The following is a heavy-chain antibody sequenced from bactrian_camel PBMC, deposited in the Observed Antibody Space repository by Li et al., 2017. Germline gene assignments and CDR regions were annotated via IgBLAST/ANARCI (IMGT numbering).Heavy chain of an antibody. J-gene: IGHJ4*01. V-gene: IGHV3S60*01. CDR1: YFPYDTNNR. CDR3: AAAPLGGVISGGSWLSANEYDY. CDR2: IQPFSDAK. D-gene: IGHD7*01. Sequence: HVQLVESGGGSVQAGGSLRLSCLALYFPYDTNNRMGWFRQVPGKEREGVAIIQPFSDAKYYADSVKGRFTISGDGSKNNVYLQMDSLKPEDTAMYFCAAAPLGGVISGGSWLSANEYDYWGQGTQ.